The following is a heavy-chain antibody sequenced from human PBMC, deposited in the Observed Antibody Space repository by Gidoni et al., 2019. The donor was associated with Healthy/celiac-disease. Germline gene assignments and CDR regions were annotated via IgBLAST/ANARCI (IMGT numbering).Heavy chain of an antibody. D-gene: IGHD3-10*01. CDR1: TFSSYA. J-gene: IGHJ6*02. V-gene: IGHV3-30-3*01. Sequence: TFSSYAMHWVRQAPGKGLEWVAVISYDGSNKYYADSVKGRFTISSDNSKNPLYLQMNSLRAEDTAVYYCARTYYYGSGCYYKDYYYGMDVWGQGTTVTVSS. CDR3: ARTYYYGSGCYYKDYYYGMDV. CDR2: ISYDGSNK.